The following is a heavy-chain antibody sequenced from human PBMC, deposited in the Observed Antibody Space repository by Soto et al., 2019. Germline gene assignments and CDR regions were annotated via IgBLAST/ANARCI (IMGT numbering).Heavy chain of an antibody. J-gene: IGHJ4*02. Sequence: PGGSLRLSCAASGFTFTRYSMNWVRQAPGKGLEWVSSISSTTNYIDYADSMKGRFTVSRDNAKNSVYLEMNSLSAEDTAVYYCASASEDFTSNFDYWGQGTLVTVSS. CDR1: GFTFTRYS. CDR3: ASASEDFTSNFDY. CDR2: ISSTTNYI. V-gene: IGHV3-21*01. D-gene: IGHD6-6*01.